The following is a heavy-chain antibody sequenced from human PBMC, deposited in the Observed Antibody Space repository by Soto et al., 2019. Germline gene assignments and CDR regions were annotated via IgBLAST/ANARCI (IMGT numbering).Heavy chain of an antibody. CDR3: ARHVHPPIAAAGMDV. D-gene: IGHD6-13*01. Sequence: PGESLKISCNGSGYSFTSYWISWVRQMPGKGLEWMGRIDPSDSYTNYSPSFQGHVTISADKSISTAYLQWSSLKASDTAMYYCARHVHPPIAAAGMDVWGQGTTVTVSS. J-gene: IGHJ6*02. CDR2: IDPSDSYT. CDR1: GYSFTSYW. V-gene: IGHV5-10-1*01.